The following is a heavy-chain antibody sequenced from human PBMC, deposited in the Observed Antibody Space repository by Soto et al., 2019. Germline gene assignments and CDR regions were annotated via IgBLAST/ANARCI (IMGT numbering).Heavy chain of an antibody. Sequence: SETLSLTCTVSGGSISSGGYYWSWIRQHPGKGLEWIGYIYYSGSTYYNPSLKSRVTISVDTSKNQFSLKLSSVTVADTAVYYCARAQPSHIAVAGDLFDYWGQGTLVTVSS. V-gene: IGHV4-31*03. CDR1: GGSISSGGYY. J-gene: IGHJ4*02. D-gene: IGHD6-19*01. CDR3: ARAQPSHIAVAGDLFDY. CDR2: IYYSGST.